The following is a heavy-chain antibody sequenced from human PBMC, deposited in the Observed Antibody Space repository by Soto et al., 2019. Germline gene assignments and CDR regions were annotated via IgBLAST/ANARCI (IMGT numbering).Heavy chain of an antibody. Sequence: SETLSLTCTGSGDSIISSYFYWGWVRQPPGKGPEWIGSIFYLGSSYYNPSLKSRVTMSVDTSKNQFSLRLRSVTAADTDLYFCARHSLALSKNKWFDPCGQGIMVTVSS. CDR1: GDSIISSYFY. D-gene: IGHD3-3*02. V-gene: IGHV4-39*01. CDR3: ARHSLALSKNKWFDP. CDR2: IFYLGSS. J-gene: IGHJ5*02.